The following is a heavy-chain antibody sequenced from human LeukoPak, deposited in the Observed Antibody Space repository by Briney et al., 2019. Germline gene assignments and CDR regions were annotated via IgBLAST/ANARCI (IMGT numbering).Heavy chain of an antibody. D-gene: IGHD3-10*01. Sequence: GGSLRLSCAASGFTFSSYSMNWVRQAPGKGLEWVSSISSGSSYIYYADSVKGRFTISRDNAKNSLYLQMNSLRAEDTAVYYCAKGRHYGSGSYYYFDYWGQGTLVTVSS. CDR2: ISSGSSYI. J-gene: IGHJ4*02. CDR3: AKGRHYGSGSYYYFDY. CDR1: GFTFSSYS. V-gene: IGHV3-21*01.